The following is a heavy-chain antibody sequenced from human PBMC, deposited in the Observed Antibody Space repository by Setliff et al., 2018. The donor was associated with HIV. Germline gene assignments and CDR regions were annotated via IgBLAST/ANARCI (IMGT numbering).Heavy chain of an antibody. Sequence: ASVKVSCKASGYTFTRNGISWVRQAPGQGLEWMGWISAYNGNTNYAQKLQGRVTMTTDTSTSTAYMELRSLRCDDTAVYYCARDGGPGGYRFLAYWGQGVLVTVSS. CDR3: ARDGGPGGYRFLAY. CDR2: ISAYNGNT. J-gene: IGHJ4*02. D-gene: IGHD5-12*01. V-gene: IGHV1-18*01. CDR1: GYTFTRNG.